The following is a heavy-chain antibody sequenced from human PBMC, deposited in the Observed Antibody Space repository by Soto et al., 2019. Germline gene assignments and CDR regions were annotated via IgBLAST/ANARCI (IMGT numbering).Heavy chain of an antibody. J-gene: IGHJ4*03. CDR3: ARDQSPYTSGWYGSEF. CDR1: GFIFSAYA. V-gene: IGHV3-30*04. D-gene: IGHD6-19*01. Sequence: GGSLRLSCAASGFIFSAYAMLWVRQDPGKGLEWVAAISYDGTNKYYAYSIKVRFTISRDNSANTLFLQVNSLRREDTAMYYCARDQSPYTSGWYGSEFWGNRTLVSTSS. CDR2: ISYDGTNK.